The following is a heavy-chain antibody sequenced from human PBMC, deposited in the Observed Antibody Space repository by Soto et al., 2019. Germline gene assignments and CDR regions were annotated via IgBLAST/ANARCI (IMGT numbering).Heavy chain of an antibody. CDR2: IYYSGST. CDR1: GGSISRSSYY. Sequence: QLQLQESGPGLVKPSETLSLTCTVSGGSISRSSYYWGWIRQPPGKGPEWIGSIYYSGSTYSNPSLKSRFTISVDTSNNQFSLKLSSVTAADTAVYYCARHDYGGFGLWGQGTLVTVSS. D-gene: IGHD4-17*01. CDR3: ARHDYGGFGL. V-gene: IGHV4-39*01. J-gene: IGHJ4*02.